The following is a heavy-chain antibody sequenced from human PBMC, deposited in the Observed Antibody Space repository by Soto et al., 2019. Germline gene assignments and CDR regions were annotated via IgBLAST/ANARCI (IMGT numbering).Heavy chain of an antibody. CDR3: AKVITVVRGVIFDY. Sequence: SLRLSCAASGFTFDDYAMHWVRQAPGKGLEWVSGISWNSGSIGYADSVKGRFTISRDNAKNSLYLQMNSLRAEDTALYYCAKVITVVRGVIFDYWGQGTLVIVSS. CDR1: GFTFDDYA. D-gene: IGHD3-10*01. CDR2: ISWNSGSI. J-gene: IGHJ4*02. V-gene: IGHV3-9*01.